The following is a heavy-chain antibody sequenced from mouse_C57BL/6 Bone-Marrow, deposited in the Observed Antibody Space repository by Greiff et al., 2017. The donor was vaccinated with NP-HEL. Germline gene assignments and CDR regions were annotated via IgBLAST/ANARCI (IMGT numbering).Heavy chain of an antibody. Sequence: QVQLKQSGAELVKPGASVKISCKASGYAFSSYWMNWVKQRPGKGLEWIGQIYPGDGDTNYNGKFKGKATLTADKSSSTAYMQLSSLTSEDSAVYFWARSTYGSSYGYWGQGTTLTVSS. V-gene: IGHV1-80*01. CDR2: IYPGDGDT. CDR1: GYAFSSYW. J-gene: IGHJ2*01. CDR3: ARSTYGSSYGY. D-gene: IGHD1-1*01.